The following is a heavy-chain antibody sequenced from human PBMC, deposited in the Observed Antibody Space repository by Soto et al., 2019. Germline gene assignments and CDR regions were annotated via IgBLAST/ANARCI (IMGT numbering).Heavy chain of an antibody. CDR1: GYTFTSYA. Sequence: ASVKVSCKASGYTFTSYAMHWVRQAPGQRLEWMGWINAGNGNTKYSQKFQGRVTITRDTSASTAYMELSSLRSEDTAVYYCARGYSGYDLISWFDPWGQGTLVTVPS. V-gene: IGHV1-3*01. CDR2: INAGNGNT. J-gene: IGHJ5*02. CDR3: ARGYSGYDLISWFDP. D-gene: IGHD5-12*01.